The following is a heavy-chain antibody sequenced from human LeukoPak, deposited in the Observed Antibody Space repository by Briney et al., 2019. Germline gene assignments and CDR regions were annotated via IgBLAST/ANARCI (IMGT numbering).Heavy chain of an antibody. CDR1: GFTFSRYD. D-gene: IGHD3-16*01. CDR2: ISSSGNTI. Sequence: GGSLRLSCAASGFTFSRYDMNWVRQAPGKGLEWVSYISSSGNTIYYADSVKGRFTSSRDNAKNSLYLQMNSLRAEDAAVYYCARGGVMAYWGQGTLVTVSS. CDR3: ARGGVMAY. V-gene: IGHV3-48*03. J-gene: IGHJ4*02.